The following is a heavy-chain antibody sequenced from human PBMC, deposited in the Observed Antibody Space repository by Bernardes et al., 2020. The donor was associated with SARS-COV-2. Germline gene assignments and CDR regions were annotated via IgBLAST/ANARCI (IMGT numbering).Heavy chain of an antibody. CDR1: GYTFINFG. J-gene: IGHJ4*02. CDR2: ISGYNGDT. V-gene: IGHV1-18*01. D-gene: IGHD3-22*01. Sequence: ASVKVSCKTTGYTFINFGLTWVRQAPGQGLEWMGWISGYNGDTIYARKVQDRVSMTTDTSTSTAYLEMRGLRPDDTAVYYCARDYQYYHHSPGYSYFDFWGQGTLVTVSS. CDR3: ARDYQYYHHSPGYSYFDF.